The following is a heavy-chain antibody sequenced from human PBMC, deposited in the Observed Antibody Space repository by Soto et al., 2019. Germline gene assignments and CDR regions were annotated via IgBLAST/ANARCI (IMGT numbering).Heavy chain of an antibody. D-gene: IGHD4-17*01. CDR1: GGSISSGGYS. CDR2: MYHSGST. CDR3: ARNYGLVAFDI. J-gene: IGHJ3*02. V-gene: IGHV4-30-2*02. Sequence: TSETLSLTCAVSGGSISSGGYSWSWIRQPPGKGLEWIGYMYHSGSTYYNPSLKSRVTISVDTSKNQFSLKLSSVTAADTAVYYCARNYGLVAFDIWGQGTMVTVSS.